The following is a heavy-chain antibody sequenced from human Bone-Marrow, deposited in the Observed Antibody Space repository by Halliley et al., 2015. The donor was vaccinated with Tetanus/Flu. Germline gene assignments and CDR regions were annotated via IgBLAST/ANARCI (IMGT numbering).Heavy chain of an antibody. D-gene: IGHD3-3*01. V-gene: IGHV3-7*03. CDR1: GFTLSGYW. CDR3: VRERGDFWSGDDAFDI. CDR2: IKQDGSEE. J-gene: IGHJ3*02. Sequence: SLRLSCAASGFTLSGYWMSWVRQAPGKGLEWVANIKQDGSEEFHVDSVRGRFIISRDNAKNSLYLQMNSLRVEDTAVYYCVRERGDFWSGDDAFDIWGQGTMVTVSS.